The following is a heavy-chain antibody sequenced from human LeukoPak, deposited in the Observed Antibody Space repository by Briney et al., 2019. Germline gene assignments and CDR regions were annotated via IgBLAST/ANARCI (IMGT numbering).Heavy chain of an antibody. CDR2: IHEDGSDK. V-gene: IGHV3-7*05. Sequence: GGSLRLSCVVSGFTFSSYWMNWVRQAPGKGLEWVANIHEDGSDKYYVDSVKGRFTISRDNAKNSLYLQMNSLRAEDTALYYCARTLRLGTPRAFDIWGRGTMVTVSS. CDR1: GFTFSSYW. D-gene: IGHD1-14*01. J-gene: IGHJ3*02. CDR3: ARTLRLGTPRAFDI.